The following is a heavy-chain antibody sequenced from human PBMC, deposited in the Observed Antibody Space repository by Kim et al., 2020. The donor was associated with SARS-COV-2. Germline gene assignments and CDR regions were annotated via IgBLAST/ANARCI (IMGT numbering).Heavy chain of an antibody. V-gene: IGHV3-48*02. CDR2: ISSSSII. J-gene: IGHJ4*02. CDR1: GFTFSNHN. Sequence: GGSLRLSCAASGFTFSNHNMNWVRQAPGKGLEWVSYISSSSIIYYADSVKGRFTISRDNAKNSLFLQMNSLRDEDTAVYYCARGGDGNSGWRLDYWGQGTLVTVSS. D-gene: IGHD3-10*01. CDR3: ARGGDGNSGWRLDY.